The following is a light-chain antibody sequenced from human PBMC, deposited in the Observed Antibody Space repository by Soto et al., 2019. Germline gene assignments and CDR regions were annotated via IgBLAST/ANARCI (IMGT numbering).Light chain of an antibody. J-gene: IGKJ1*01. CDR3: QQYYMYPPT. V-gene: IGKV1-5*03. Sequence: DIQMTQSPSTLSASVGDRVTITCRASQNTFHFLAWHQQKPEKAPKVLISKASTLESGVPSRFSGSGSGTEFTLTISSLQPDDFATYYCQQYYMYPPTFGQGTKVET. CDR1: QNTFHF. CDR2: KAS.